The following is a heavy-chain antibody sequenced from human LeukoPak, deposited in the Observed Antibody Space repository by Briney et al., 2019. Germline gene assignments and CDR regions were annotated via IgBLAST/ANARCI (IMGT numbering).Heavy chain of an antibody. CDR1: DDSFSSHY. J-gene: IGHJ3*02. CDR3: ARDLVTVTKGFDI. D-gene: IGHD4-17*01. CDR2: ISYIGST. Sequence: ASETLSLTCAVSDDSFSSHYWTWIRQPPGKGLEWIGYISYIGSTNCNPSLKSRVTISIDPSKNQFSLKLSSVTAADTAVYYCARDLVTVTKGFDIWGQGTMVSVSS. V-gene: IGHV4-59*11.